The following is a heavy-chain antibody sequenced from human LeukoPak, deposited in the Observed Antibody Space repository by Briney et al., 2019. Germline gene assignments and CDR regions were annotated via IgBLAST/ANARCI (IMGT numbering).Heavy chain of an antibody. D-gene: IGHD2-21*02. CDR2: ISSSSSYI. Sequence: GGSLRLSCAASGFTFSSYSTNWVRQAPGKGLEWVASISSSSSYIYYADSVKGRFIISRDNAKNSLYLQMNSLRAEDTAVYYCARDRPNPYCGGDCYSGDYYYMDVWGKGTTVTVSS. V-gene: IGHV3-21*01. J-gene: IGHJ6*03. CDR3: ARDRPNPYCGGDCYSGDYYYMDV. CDR1: GFTFSSYS.